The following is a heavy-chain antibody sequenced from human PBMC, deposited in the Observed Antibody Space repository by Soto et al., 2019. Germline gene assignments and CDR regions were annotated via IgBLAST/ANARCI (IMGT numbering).Heavy chain of an antibody. CDR2: ISAYNGNT. Sequence: ASVKVSCKDSGYTFTSHGITWVRQAPGQGLEWMGWISAYNGNTNYAQKLQGRVNMTTDTSTSTAYMELRSLRSDDTAVYYCARDREYYDSSGLKPHWFDPWGHVPLVTVSS. CDR3: ARDREYYDSSGLKPHWFDP. V-gene: IGHV1-18*04. J-gene: IGHJ5*02. CDR1: GYTFTSHG. D-gene: IGHD3-22*01.